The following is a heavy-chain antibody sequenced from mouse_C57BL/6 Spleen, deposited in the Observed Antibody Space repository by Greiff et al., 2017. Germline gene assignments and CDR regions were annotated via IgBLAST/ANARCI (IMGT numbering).Heavy chain of an antibody. V-gene: IGHV1-53*01. Sequence: FQLQQPGTELVKPGASVKLSCTASGYTFTSSWLHWVQQRPGQGLEWIGNINPSNGGTTYNEKFKYKATMTVDKSSSTAYMQLSSLTSEDSAVYYWARASAGLYFDYWGQGTTLTVSS. CDR3: ARASAGLYFDY. CDR1: GYTFTSSW. CDR2: INPSNGGT. J-gene: IGHJ2*01.